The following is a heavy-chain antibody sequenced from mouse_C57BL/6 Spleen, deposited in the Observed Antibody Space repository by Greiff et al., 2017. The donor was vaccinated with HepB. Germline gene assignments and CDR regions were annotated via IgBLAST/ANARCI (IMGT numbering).Heavy chain of an antibody. CDR2: IYPRDGST. Sequence: VQLQQSDAELVKPGASVKISCKVSGYTFTDHTIHWMKQRPEQGLEWIGYIYPRDGSTKYNEKFKGKATLTADKSSSTAYMQLNSLTSEDSAVYFCARGGIYYGKPWYFDVWGTGTTVTVSS. D-gene: IGHD2-1*01. CDR3: ARGGIYYGKPWYFDV. V-gene: IGHV1-78*01. J-gene: IGHJ1*03. CDR1: GYTFTDHT.